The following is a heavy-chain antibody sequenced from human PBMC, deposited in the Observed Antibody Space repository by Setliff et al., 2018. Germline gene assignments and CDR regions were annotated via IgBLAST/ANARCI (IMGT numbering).Heavy chain of an antibody. J-gene: IGHJ6*02. V-gene: IGHV4-59*01. D-gene: IGHD3-10*01. CDR3: ARDARAPWFYYGMDV. CDR2: IYYSGST. CDR1: GGSISTYY. Sequence: PSETLSLTCTVSGGSISTYYWSWIRQPPGKGPEWIGYIYYSGSTSYNPSLKSRLTISVDTSKNQFSLKLSSVTAADTAVYYCARDARAPWFYYGMDVWGQGTTVTVSS.